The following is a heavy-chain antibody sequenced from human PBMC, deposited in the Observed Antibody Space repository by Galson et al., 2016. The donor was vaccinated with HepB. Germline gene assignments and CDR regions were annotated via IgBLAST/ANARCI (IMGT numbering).Heavy chain of an antibody. D-gene: IGHD3-22*01. J-gene: IGHJ4*02. CDR3: ARETYFYDTSGYPGYSFDY. Sequence: SETLSLTCTVSGGSITSYYWSWIRQPPGKGLEWIGYIYYSGSTNYNPSLKSRVTISIDTSKNQFSLKLSSVTAADTAVYYCARETYFYDTSGYPGYSFDYWGQGTLVTVSS. CDR2: IYYSGST. CDR1: GGSITSYY. V-gene: IGHV4-59*01.